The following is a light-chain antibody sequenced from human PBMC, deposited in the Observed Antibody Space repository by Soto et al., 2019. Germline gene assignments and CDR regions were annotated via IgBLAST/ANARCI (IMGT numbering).Light chain of an antibody. V-gene: IGKV3-20*01. CDR1: QSVSNNY. J-gene: IGKJ2*01. CDR2: GAS. Sequence: EIVLTQSPGTLSLSPGERATLSCRASQSVSNNYLAWYQQKPGQAPRLLIYGASTRATGIPGRFSGSGSGTDFTLTISRLEPEDFAVYYCQQYGSSPSTVGQGTKLEIK. CDR3: QQYGSSPST.